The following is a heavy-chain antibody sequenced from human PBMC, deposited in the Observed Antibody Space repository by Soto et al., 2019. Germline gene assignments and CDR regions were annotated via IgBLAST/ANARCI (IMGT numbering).Heavy chain of an antibody. CDR3: ARDLRTVTTKAGGIKGY. CDR1: CYTFTSNG. J-gene: IGHJ4*02. CDR2: ISAYNGNT. D-gene: IGHD4-17*01. V-gene: IGHV1-18*04. Sequence: ASVNDSGYEACYTFTSNGISCKRQAPGQWLEWMGWISAYNGNTNYAQKLQGRVTMTTDTSTSTAYMELRSLRSDDTAVYYCARDLRTVTTKAGGIKGYWGQGTLVTVSS.